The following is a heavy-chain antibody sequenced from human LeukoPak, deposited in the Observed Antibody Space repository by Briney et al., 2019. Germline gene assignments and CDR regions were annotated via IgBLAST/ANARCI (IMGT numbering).Heavy chain of an antibody. D-gene: IGHD7-27*01. Sequence: SETLSLTCTVSGGSFNRSGYYWGWIRQPPGKGLEWIGNIYYSGSTYYNPSLKSRVTISVDTSKNQFSLKLSSVTAADTAVYNCARLWGFDPWGQGTLVTVSS. CDR1: GGSFNRSGYY. CDR2: IYYSGST. V-gene: IGHV4-39*01. J-gene: IGHJ5*02. CDR3: ARLWGFDP.